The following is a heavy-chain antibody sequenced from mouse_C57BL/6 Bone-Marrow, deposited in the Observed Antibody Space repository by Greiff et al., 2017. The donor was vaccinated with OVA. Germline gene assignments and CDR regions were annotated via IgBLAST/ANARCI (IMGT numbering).Heavy chain of an antibody. V-gene: IGHV14-4*01. CDR2: IDPENGDT. D-gene: IGHD1-1*01. J-gene: IGHJ4*01. Sequence: VQLQQSGAELVRPGASVKLSCTASGFNIKDDYMHWVKQRPEQGLEWIGWIDPENGDTEYASKFQGKATITADTSSNTAYLQLSSLTSEDTAVYYCTTITTVVAEYAMDYWGQGTSVTVSS. CDR3: TTITTVVAEYAMDY. CDR1: GFNIKDDY.